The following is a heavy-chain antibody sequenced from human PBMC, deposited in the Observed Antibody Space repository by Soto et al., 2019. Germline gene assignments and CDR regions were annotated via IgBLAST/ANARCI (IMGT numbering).Heavy chain of an antibody. CDR1: GYTFTSYG. D-gene: IGHD3-3*01. Sequence: GASVKVSCKASGYTFTSYGISWVRQAPGQGLEWMGWISAYNGNTNYAQKLQGRVTMTTDTSTSTAYMELRSLRSDDTAVYYCARDSLTIFGVVSKGASDGMDVWGQGTTVTVSS. CDR3: ARDSLTIFGVVSKGASDGMDV. J-gene: IGHJ6*02. CDR2: ISAYNGNT. V-gene: IGHV1-18*01.